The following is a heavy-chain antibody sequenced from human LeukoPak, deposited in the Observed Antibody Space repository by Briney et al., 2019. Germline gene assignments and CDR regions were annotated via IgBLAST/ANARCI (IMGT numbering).Heavy chain of an antibody. CDR3: AKYILTNFPLAGTSGDAFDI. Sequence: GGSLRLSCAAFGFTFSYYGMHWVRQAPGKGLEWVAVIRDDGGSKYYADSVKGRFTVSRDNSENTLYLQMNSLRAEDTAVYYCAKYILTNFPLAGTSGDAFDIWGQGTVVTVSS. J-gene: IGHJ3*02. CDR1: GFTFSYYG. CDR2: IRDDGGSK. D-gene: IGHD6-19*01. V-gene: IGHV3-30*02.